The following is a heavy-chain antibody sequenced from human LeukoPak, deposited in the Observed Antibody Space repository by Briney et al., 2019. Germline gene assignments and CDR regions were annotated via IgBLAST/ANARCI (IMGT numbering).Heavy chain of an antibody. D-gene: IGHD1-1*01. CDR2: IYWDDDK. Sequence: SGPTLVNPTQTLTLTCTFSGFSLTTSGVAVGLLRQPPGKALEWLALIYWDDDKRFSPSLKSRLTITKDTSKNQVVLTTTNMDPVDTATYYCAHRQANDWFDPWGQGTLVTVSS. CDR3: AHRQANDWFDP. CDR1: GFSLTTSGVA. V-gene: IGHV2-5*02. J-gene: IGHJ5*02.